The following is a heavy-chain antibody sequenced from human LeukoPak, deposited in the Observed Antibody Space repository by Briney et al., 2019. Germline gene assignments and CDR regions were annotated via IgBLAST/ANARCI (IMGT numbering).Heavy chain of an antibody. J-gene: IGHJ4*02. CDR3: ARDHYGPCTYEYYFDY. V-gene: IGHV3-7*01. D-gene: IGHD2-8*01. CDR1: GFTFSSYW. CDR2: IKQDGSEK. Sequence: GGSLRLSCAASGFTFSSYWMSWVRQAPGKGLEWVANIKQDGSEKYYVDSVKGRFTISRDNAKNSLYLQMNSLRAEDTAVYYCARDHYGPCTYEYYFDYWGQGTLVTVSP.